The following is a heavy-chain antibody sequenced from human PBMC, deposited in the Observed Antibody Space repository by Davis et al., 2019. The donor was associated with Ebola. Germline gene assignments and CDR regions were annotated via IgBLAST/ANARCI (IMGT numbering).Heavy chain of an antibody. Sequence: GESLKISCAASGFTFSSYSMNWVRQAPGKGLEWVSSISSSSTYIYYADSVKGRFTISRDNAKNSLYLQMNSLRAEDTAVYYCARVFSIFGVADDAFDIWGQGTMVTVSS. J-gene: IGHJ3*02. CDR1: GFTFSSYS. CDR3: ARVFSIFGVADDAFDI. D-gene: IGHD3-3*01. CDR2: ISSSSTYI. V-gene: IGHV3-21*01.